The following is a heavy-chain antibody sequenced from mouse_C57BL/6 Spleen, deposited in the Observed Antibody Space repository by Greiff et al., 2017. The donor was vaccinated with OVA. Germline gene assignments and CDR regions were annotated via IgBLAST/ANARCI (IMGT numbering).Heavy chain of an antibody. J-gene: IGHJ1*03. Sequence: QVQLQQSGAELVMPGASVKLSCKASGYTFTSYWMHWVKQRPGQGLEWIGEIDPSDSYTNYNQKFKGKSTLTVDKSSSTAYMQLISLTSEDSAVDYCARWDYYGNYGGYFDVWGTGTTVTVSS. CDR2: IDPSDSYT. D-gene: IGHD2-1*01. V-gene: IGHV1-69*01. CDR1: GYTFTSYW. CDR3: ARWDYYGNYGGYFDV.